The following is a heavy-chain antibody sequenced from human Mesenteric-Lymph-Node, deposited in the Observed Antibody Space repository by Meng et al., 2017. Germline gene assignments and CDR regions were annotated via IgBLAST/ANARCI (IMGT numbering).Heavy chain of an antibody. J-gene: IGHJ4*02. CDR1: GGTFSSYA. D-gene: IGHD3-10*01. CDR2: IIPIFGTA. CDR3: ATTPTYGSGSYFDY. V-gene: IGHV1-69*06. Sequence: QVQLVQAGAEVKKPWSSVKVSCKASGGTFSSYAISWVRQAPGQGLEWMGGIIPIFGTANYAQKFQGRVTMTEDTSTDTAYMELSSLRSEDTAVYYCATTPTYGSGSYFDYWGQGTLVTVSS.